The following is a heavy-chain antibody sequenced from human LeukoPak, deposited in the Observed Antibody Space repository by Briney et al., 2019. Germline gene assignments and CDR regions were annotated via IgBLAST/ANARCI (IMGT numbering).Heavy chain of an antibody. D-gene: IGHD2-21*01. CDR3: AKAPVTSCRGAYCYPFDS. Sequence: GGSLRLSCAASGFTFSSYGMIWVRQAPGKGLEWVSGISGDAGRTYYADSVKGRFTIYRDNSKNTLYLQMNSLGAEDTAVYFCAKAPVTSCRGAYCYPFDSWGQGTLVTVSS. V-gene: IGHV3-23*01. J-gene: IGHJ4*02. CDR2: ISGDAGRT. CDR1: GFTFSSYG.